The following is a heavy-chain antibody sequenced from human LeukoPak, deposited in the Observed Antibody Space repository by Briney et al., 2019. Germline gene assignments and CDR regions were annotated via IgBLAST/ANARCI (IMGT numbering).Heavy chain of an antibody. V-gene: IGHV4-34*01. CDR2: INHGEST. Sequence: TPSETLSLTCAVHGASFSGYYWSWIRQSPGKGLEWIGEINHGESTNYNPSLKSRVTISVDTSKNQFSLRLRSVTAADTAVYYCARADDSSGYYYYDFDYWGQGTLVTVSS. CDR3: ARADDSSGYYYYDFDY. J-gene: IGHJ4*02. D-gene: IGHD3-22*01. CDR1: GASFSGYY.